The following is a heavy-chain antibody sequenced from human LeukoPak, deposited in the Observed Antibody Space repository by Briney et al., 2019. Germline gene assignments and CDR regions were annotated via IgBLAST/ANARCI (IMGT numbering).Heavy chain of an antibody. D-gene: IGHD2-2*01. CDR3: ARGDLGYCSSTSCPSADWFDP. CDR1: GGSISSYY. V-gene: IGHV4-4*07. J-gene: IGHJ5*02. CDR2: IYTSGST. Sequence: ASETLSLTCTVSGGSISSYYWSWIRQPAGKGLEWIGRIYTSGSTNYNPSLKSRVTMSVDTSKNQFSLKLSSVTAADTAVYYCARGDLGYCSSTSCPSADWFDPWGQGTLVTVSS.